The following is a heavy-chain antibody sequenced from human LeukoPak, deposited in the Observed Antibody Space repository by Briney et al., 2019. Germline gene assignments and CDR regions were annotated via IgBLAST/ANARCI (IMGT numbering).Heavy chain of an antibody. D-gene: IGHD2-15*01. Sequence: ASVKVSCKTSGSTFTIYGISWVRQAPGQGLEWMGLISAYGNTNYAQNLQGRVTMTTATSTSTAYMELRSLRSDDTAAYYCARGIIGYYFDYWGQGTLVTASS. CDR3: ARGIIGYYFDY. V-gene: IGHV1-18*01. CDR2: ISAYGNT. J-gene: IGHJ4*02. CDR1: GSTFTIYG.